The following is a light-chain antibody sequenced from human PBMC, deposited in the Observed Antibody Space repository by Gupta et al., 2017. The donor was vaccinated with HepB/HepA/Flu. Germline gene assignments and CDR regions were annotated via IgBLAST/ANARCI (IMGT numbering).Light chain of an antibody. Sequence: SYDLTQPPSVSVSPGQTANIACSGDKLGNKYVSWYQQKPGQSPVMVIYQDLKRPSGIPERFSGSNSGSTATLTISGTQPVDEAYYYCQKWDSSAEVFGGGTKLTVL. J-gene: IGLJ3*02. CDR3: QKWDSSAEV. V-gene: IGLV3-1*01. CDR2: QDL. CDR1: KLGNKY.